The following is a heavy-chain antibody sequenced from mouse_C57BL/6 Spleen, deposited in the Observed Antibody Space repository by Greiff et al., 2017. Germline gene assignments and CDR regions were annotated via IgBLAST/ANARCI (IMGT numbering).Heavy chain of an antibody. CDR3: ARWVGYPWFAY. CDR1: GFTFRSYG. J-gene: IGHJ3*01. D-gene: IGHD2-2*01. CDR2: ISSGGSYT. Sequence: EVKLMESGGDLVKPGGSLKISCAASGFTFRSYGMSWVRQTPDKRLEWVATISSGGSYTYYPDSVMGRFTISRDNANNTLYLQMSSLKSEDTAMYYCARWVGYPWFAYWSQGTLGTVSA. V-gene: IGHV5-6*01.